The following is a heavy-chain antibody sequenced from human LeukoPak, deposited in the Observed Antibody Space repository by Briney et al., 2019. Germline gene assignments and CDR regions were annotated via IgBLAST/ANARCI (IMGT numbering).Heavy chain of an antibody. J-gene: IGHJ6*03. CDR2: INHSGST. CDR1: GGSFSGYY. V-gene: IGHV4-34*01. Sequence: PSETLSLTCAVYGGSFSGYYWSWIRQPPGKGLEWIGEINHSGSTNYNPSLKSRVTISVDTSKNQVSLKLSSVTAADTAVYYCARGHGSGGSPTFYYYYMDVWGKGTTVTVSS. CDR3: ARGHGSGGSPTFYYYYMDV. D-gene: IGHD2-15*01.